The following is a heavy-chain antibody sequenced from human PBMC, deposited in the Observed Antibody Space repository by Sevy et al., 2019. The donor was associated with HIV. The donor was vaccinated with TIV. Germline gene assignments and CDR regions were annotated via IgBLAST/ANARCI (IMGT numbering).Heavy chain of an antibody. V-gene: IGHV3-48*01. Sequence: GGSLRLSCAASGFTFSSYSMNWVRQAPGKGLEWVSYISSSSSTIYYADSVKGRFTISRDNAKNSLNLQMNSLRAEDTAVYYCARDLGRYDSSGYDYWGQGTLVTVSS. D-gene: IGHD3-22*01. J-gene: IGHJ4*02. CDR3: ARDLGRYDSSGYDY. CDR2: ISSSSSTI. CDR1: GFTFSSYS.